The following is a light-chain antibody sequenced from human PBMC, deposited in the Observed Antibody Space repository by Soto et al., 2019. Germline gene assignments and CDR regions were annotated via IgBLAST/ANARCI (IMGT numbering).Light chain of an antibody. CDR3: QRYGSSPLIT. V-gene: IGKV3-20*01. CDR2: GTS. Sequence: ETVLPQSPDTLSLSPGERATLSCRASQSFSSSSLAWYQQRPGQAPRLLIYGTSSRATGIPDRFSGSGSGTDFTLTISRLEPEDFAVYFCQRYGSSPLITFGQGTRLENK. CDR1: QSFSSSS. J-gene: IGKJ5*01.